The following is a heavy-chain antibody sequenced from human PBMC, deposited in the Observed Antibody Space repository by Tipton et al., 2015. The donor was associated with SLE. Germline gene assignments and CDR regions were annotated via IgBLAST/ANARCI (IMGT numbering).Heavy chain of an antibody. Sequence: TLSLTCAVYGGSFSGYYWSWIRQPPGKGLEWIGEINHSGSTNYNPSLKSRVSISVDTSKSQFSLKLSPVTAADTAVYYCAREVTAIGAFDIWGQGTMVTVSS. V-gene: IGHV4-34*01. CDR3: AREVTAIGAFDI. J-gene: IGHJ3*02. CDR2: INHSGST. D-gene: IGHD2-21*02. CDR1: GGSFSGYY.